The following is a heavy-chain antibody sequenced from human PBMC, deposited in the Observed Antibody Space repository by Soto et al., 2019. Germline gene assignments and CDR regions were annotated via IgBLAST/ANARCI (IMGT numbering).Heavy chain of an antibody. D-gene: IGHD1-26*01. Sequence: EVQLVESGGGLVQPGRSLRLSCAASGFTFDDYAMHWVRQAPGKGLEWVSGISWNSGSIGYADSVKGRFTISRDNAKNSLYLQMNSLRAEDTALYYCAKDMSSGSSDYYYYGMDVWGQGTTVTVSS. CDR2: ISWNSGSI. J-gene: IGHJ6*02. CDR1: GFTFDDYA. CDR3: AKDMSSGSSDYYYYGMDV. V-gene: IGHV3-9*01.